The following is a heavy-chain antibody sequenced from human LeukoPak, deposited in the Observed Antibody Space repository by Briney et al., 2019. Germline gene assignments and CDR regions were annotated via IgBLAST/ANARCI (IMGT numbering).Heavy chain of an antibody. Sequence: ASVKVSCKASGYTFTSYYMHWVRQAPGQGLEWMGIINPSGGSTSYAQKFQGRVTITADESTSTAYMELSSLRSEDTAVYYCAREGSIVDVPAAILYSNWFDPWGQGTLVTVSS. CDR2: INPSGGST. J-gene: IGHJ5*02. D-gene: IGHD2-2*01. CDR1: GYTFTSYY. V-gene: IGHV1-46*01. CDR3: AREGSIVDVPAAILYSNWFDP.